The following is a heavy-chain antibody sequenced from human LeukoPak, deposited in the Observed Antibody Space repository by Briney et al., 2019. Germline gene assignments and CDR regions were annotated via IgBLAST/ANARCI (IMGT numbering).Heavy chain of an antibody. CDR3: ARLETIVVVPGDAFDI. V-gene: IGHV4-34*01. D-gene: IGHD2-2*01. J-gene: IGHJ3*02. CDR2: INHTGST. Sequence: SETLSLTCAVYGGSFSGYYWSWIRQPPGKGLEWIGEINHTGSTNYNPSLKSRVTISVDTSKNQFSLKLSSVTAADTAVYYCARLETIVVVPGDAFDIWGQGTMVTVSS. CDR1: GGSFSGYY.